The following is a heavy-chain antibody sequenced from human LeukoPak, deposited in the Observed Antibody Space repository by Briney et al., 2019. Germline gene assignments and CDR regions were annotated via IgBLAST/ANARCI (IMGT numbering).Heavy chain of an antibody. J-gene: IGHJ5*02. D-gene: IGHD2-21*02. V-gene: IGHV4-34*01. CDR3: ARTLAYCGGDCYPNWFDP. CDR1: GGSFSGYY. Sequence: PSETLSLTCAVYGGSFSGYYWSWIRQPPGKGLEWIGEINHSGSTNYNPSLKSRVTISVDTSTNQFSPKLSSVTAADTAVYYCARTLAYCGGDCYPNWFDPWGQGTLVTVSS. CDR2: INHSGST.